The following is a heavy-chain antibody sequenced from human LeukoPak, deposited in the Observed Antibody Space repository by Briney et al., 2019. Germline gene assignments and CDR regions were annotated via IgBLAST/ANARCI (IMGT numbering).Heavy chain of an antibody. V-gene: IGHV3-23*01. CDR2: ISGSGGST. CDR3: TTWTQFWILRDALDI. Sequence: PGGSLRLSCAASGFTFSSYAMSWVRQAPGKGLEWVSAISGSGGSTYYADSVKGRFTISRDNSKNTLYLQMNSLRAEDTAVYYCTTWTQFWILRDALDIWGQGTMVTVPS. CDR1: GFTFSSYA. D-gene: IGHD5-18*01. J-gene: IGHJ3*02.